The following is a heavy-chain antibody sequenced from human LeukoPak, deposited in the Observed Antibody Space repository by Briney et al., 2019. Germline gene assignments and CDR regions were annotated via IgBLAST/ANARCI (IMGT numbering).Heavy chain of an antibody. Sequence: GGSLRLSCEASGFTFSSYWMSWVRQAPGKGLEWVAAISNDGNNKFYADSVKGRFTISRDNPKNTMNLQMNSLRAEDTAVYYCAKGGGVIGRSYYFDYWGQGTLVTVSS. CDR3: AKGGGVIGRSYYFDY. J-gene: IGHJ4*02. CDR2: ISNDGNNK. CDR1: GFTFSSYW. D-gene: IGHD2-8*02. V-gene: IGHV3-30*18.